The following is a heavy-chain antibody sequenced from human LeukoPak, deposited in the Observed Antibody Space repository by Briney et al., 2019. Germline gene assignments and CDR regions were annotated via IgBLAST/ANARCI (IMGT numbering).Heavy chain of an antibody. J-gene: IGHJ4*02. D-gene: IGHD5-18*01. V-gene: IGHV3-74*01. CDR1: GFTFSTYW. CDR2: INRDGSGI. Sequence: GGSLRLSCAASGFTFSTYWMHWVRQAPGKGLVWISRINRDGSGITYADSVKGRFTISRDNAKSILYLQMNSLRAEDTAVYYCANTGYNYEFDYWGQGTPVTVSS. CDR3: ANTGYNYEFDY.